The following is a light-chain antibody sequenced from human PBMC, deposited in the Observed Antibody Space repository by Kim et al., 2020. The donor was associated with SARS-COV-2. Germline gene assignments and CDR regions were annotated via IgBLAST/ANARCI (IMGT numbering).Light chain of an antibody. J-gene: IGKJ3*01. CDR1: QSISSW. V-gene: IGKV1-5*01. CDR2: DAS. CDR3: QQYNSYLFT. Sequence: DIQMTQSPSTLSASVGDRVTITCRASQSISSWLAWYQQKPGKAPKLLIYDASNLESGVPSRFSGSGSGTEFTLTISSLQPDYFATYFCQQYNSYLFTFGPGTKVDIK.